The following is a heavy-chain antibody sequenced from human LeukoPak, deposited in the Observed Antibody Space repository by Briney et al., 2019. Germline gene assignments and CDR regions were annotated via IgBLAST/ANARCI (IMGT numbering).Heavy chain of an antibody. V-gene: IGHV3-30*02. Sequence: GGSLRLSCAASGFTFSYYGMHWVRQAPDKGLEWVAFLQKDGSDIHYADSVKGRFTSSRDNSKNTLYLQMDSLRAEDTAIYYCANEYSKGDVWGQGTTVTVSS. CDR2: LQKDGSDI. D-gene: IGHD4-11*01. J-gene: IGHJ3*01. CDR3: ANEYSKGDV. CDR1: GFTFSYYG.